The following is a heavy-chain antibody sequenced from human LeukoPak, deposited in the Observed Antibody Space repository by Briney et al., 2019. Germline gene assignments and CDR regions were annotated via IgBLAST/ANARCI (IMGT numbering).Heavy chain of an antibody. D-gene: IGHD1-26*01. CDR1: GGSMSNNY. Sequence: SETLSLTCTVSGGSMSNNYWSWIRQPAGKGLEWIGRIYTSGSTNYNPSLKSRVTMSVDTSKNQFSLKLSSVTAADTAVYYCARERPIVGVDYWGQGTLVTVSS. J-gene: IGHJ4*02. V-gene: IGHV4-4*07. CDR3: ARERPIVGVDY. CDR2: IYTSGST.